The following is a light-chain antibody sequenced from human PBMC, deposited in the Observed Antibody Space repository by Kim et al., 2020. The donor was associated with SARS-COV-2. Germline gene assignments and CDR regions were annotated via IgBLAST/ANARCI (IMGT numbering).Light chain of an antibody. J-gene: IGLJ3*02. CDR2: RNN. CDR1: SSNIGSNI. V-gene: IGLV1-44*01. CDR3: AAWDDSLNAWV. Sequence: QSVMTQPPSAPGTAGQRVNISCSGSSSNIGSNIVNWYQQFPGTAPKLLITRNNQRPSGVPDRFSGSKSGTSASLAISGLQSEDDADYYCAAWDDSLNAWVFGGGNKLTVL.